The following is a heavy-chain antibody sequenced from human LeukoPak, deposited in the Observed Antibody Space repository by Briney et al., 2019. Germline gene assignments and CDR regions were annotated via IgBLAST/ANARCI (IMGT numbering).Heavy chain of an antibody. Sequence: PSETLSLTCAVYGGSFSGYYWSWIRQPPGKGLEWIGEINHSGSTNYNPSLKSRVTISVDTSKNQFSLKLSSVTAADTAVYYCARVRDIKLTYYYYGMDVWGQGTTVTVSS. D-gene: IGHD2-15*01. CDR3: ARVRDIKLTYYYYGMDV. J-gene: IGHJ6*02. V-gene: IGHV4-34*01. CDR2: INHSGST. CDR1: GGSFSGYY.